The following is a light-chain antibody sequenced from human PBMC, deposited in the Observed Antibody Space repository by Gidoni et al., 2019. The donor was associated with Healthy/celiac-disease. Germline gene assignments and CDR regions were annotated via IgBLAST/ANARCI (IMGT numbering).Light chain of an antibody. CDR3: QQYNNWPPYT. Sequence: EIIITQPPATLSVSPGENATPSCRASQSVSSNLAWYQQKPGQAPRLLIYGASTRATGIPARFSGSGSGTEFTLTISSLQSEDFAVYYCQQYNNWPPYTFGQGTKLEIK. J-gene: IGKJ2*01. CDR2: GAS. CDR1: QSVSSN. V-gene: IGKV3-15*01.